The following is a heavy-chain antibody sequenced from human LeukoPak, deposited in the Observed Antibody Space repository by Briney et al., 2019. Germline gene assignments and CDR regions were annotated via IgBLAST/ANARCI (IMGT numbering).Heavy chain of an antibody. CDR1: GFTFSSYW. Sequence: QSGGSLRLSCAASGFTFSSYWMSWVRQAPGKGLEWVANVKQDGSEKYYVDSVKGRFTISRDNAKNSLYLQMNSLRAEDTAVYYCASEYPPRAFDIWGQGTMVTVSS. D-gene: IGHD2-2*01. CDR2: VKQDGSEK. CDR3: ASEYPPRAFDI. J-gene: IGHJ3*02. V-gene: IGHV3-7*01.